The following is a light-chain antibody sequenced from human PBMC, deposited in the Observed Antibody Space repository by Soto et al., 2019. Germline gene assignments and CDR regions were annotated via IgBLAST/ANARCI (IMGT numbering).Light chain of an antibody. CDR3: CSYAGSRVV. CDR2: EGS. J-gene: IGLJ2*01. CDR1: SSDVGSYNL. V-gene: IGLV2-23*01. Sequence: QSALTQPASVSGSPGQSITISCTGTSSDVGSYNLVSWYQQHPGKAPKLMIYEGSNRPSGVSNRFSGSKSGNTASLTISGLQAEDEADYYCCSYAGSRVVFGGGTKVTVL.